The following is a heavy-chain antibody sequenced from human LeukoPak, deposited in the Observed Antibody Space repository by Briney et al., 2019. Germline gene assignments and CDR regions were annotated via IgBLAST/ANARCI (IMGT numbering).Heavy chain of an antibody. J-gene: IGHJ4*02. D-gene: IGHD5-24*01. CDR2: MNPNSGNT. CDR1: GYTFTSYD. CDR3: ARSVVEMATEFDY. Sequence: ASVKVSCKASGYTFTSYDINWVRQATGQGLERMGWMNPNSGNTGYAQKFQGRVTMTRNTSISTAYMELSSLRSEDTAVYYCARSVVEMATEFDYWGQGTLVTVSS. V-gene: IGHV1-8*01.